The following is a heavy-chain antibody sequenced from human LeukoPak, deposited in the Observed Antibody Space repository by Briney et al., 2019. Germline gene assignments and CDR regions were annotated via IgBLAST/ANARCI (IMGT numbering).Heavy chain of an antibody. CDR2: ISGSGGRT. J-gene: IGHJ4*02. V-gene: IGHV3-23*01. CDR3: AKTYYYGSSGYLGELDY. Sequence: GGSLRLSCAASGFTFNSYAMSWVRQAPGKGLEWVSGISGSGGRTFYADSVKGRFTISRDNSKNTVYLQMNSLRAEDTAVYYCAKTYYYGSSGYLGELDYWGQGTLVTVSS. CDR1: GFTFNSYA. D-gene: IGHD3-22*01.